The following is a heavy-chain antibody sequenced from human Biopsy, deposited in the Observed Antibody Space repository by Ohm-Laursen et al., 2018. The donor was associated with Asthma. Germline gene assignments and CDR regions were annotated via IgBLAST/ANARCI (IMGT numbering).Heavy chain of an antibody. CDR2: ILFDGRKI. CDR1: GFNFHNYG. D-gene: IGHD6-13*01. Sequence: SLRLSCAASGFNFHNYGMNWVRRAPGKGLEWVAQILFDGRKINYPDSVKGRFTISRDNSKNMVYLQMNSLRPGDTAVYYCAKDRVAGRSYYFDYWGQGSLVSVSS. J-gene: IGHJ4*02. V-gene: IGHV3-30*18. CDR3: AKDRVAGRSYYFDY.